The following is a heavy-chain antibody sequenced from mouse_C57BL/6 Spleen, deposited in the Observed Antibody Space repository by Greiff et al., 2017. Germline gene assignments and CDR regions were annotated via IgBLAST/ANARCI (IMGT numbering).Heavy chain of an antibody. CDR2: INPSSGYT. CDR3: ARSITTVVEENFDY. V-gene: IGHV1-7*01. D-gene: IGHD1-1*01. CDR1: GYTFTSYW. Sequence: QVQLKESGAELAKPGASVKLSCKASGYTFTSYWMHWVKQRPGQGLEWIGYINPSSGYTKYNQKFKDKATLTADKSSSTDYMQLSSLTYEDSAVYYCARSITTVVEENFDYWGQGTTLTVSS. J-gene: IGHJ2*01.